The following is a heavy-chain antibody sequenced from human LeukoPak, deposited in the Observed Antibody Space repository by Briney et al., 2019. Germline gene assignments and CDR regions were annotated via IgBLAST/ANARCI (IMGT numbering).Heavy chain of an antibody. CDR3: ARVWPCANGVCPDVFEY. J-gene: IGHJ4*02. CDR1: GYTVTGYY. Sequence: ASVKVSCKASGYTVTGYYMHWVRQAPGQGLEWMGWINPNSGDTYYAQNFQGRVTMTRDTSISSAYMELSSLRSDDTAVYYCARVWPCANGVCPDVFEYWGQGTLVTVSS. D-gene: IGHD2-8*01. V-gene: IGHV1-2*02. CDR2: INPNSGDT.